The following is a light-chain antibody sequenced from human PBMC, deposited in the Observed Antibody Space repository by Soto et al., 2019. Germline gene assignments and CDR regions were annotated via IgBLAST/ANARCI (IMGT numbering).Light chain of an antibody. CDR2: GAS. V-gene: IGKV3-15*01. CDR3: QQYDNWPPYT. CDR1: QSVSSN. Sequence: EIVMTQSPATLSVSPGERATLSCRASQSVSSNLAWYQQKPGQAPRLLIYGASTRATGIPARFSGSGSGTDFSLTISGLQSEDFAVYYCQQYDNWPPYTFGQGTKLEI. J-gene: IGKJ2*01.